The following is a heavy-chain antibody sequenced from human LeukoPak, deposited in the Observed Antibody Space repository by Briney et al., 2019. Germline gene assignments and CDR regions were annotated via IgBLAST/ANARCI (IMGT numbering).Heavy chain of an antibody. D-gene: IGHD3-22*01. CDR3: ARGWHYYDSSGYGGY. Sequence: ASVKVSCKASGYTFTSYAMNWVRQAPGQGLEWMGWINTNTGNPTYAQGFTGRFVFSLDTSVSTAYLQISSLKAEDTAVCYCARGWHYYDSSGYGGYWGQGTLVTVSS. CDR1: GYTFTSYA. CDR2: INTNTGNP. V-gene: IGHV7-4-1*02. J-gene: IGHJ4*02.